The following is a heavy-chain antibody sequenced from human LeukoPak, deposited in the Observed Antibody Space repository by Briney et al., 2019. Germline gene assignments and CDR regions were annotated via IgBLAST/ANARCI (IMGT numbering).Heavy chain of an antibody. CDR1: GGSISSGGYS. J-gene: IGHJ3*02. Sequence: ASETLSLTCAVSGGSISSGGYSWSWIRQPPGKGLEWIGYIYYSGSTYYNPSLKSRVTISVDTSKKQFSLKLSSVTAADTAFYYCARYIVSYPHDAFDIWGQGTMVTVSS. CDR2: IYYSGST. D-gene: IGHD1-26*01. V-gene: IGHV4-61*08. CDR3: ARYIVSYPHDAFDI.